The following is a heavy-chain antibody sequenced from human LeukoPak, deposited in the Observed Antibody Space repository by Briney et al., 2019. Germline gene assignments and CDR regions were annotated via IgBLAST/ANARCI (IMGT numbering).Heavy chain of an antibody. D-gene: IGHD3-16*02. CDR3: AREYKAYDYVWGTYRYFDY. CDR2: ISAYNGNT. CDR1: GYTFTSYG. V-gene: IGHV1-18*01. Sequence: ASVKVSCKASGYTFTSYGISWVRQAPGQGLEWMGWISAYNGNTNYAQNLQGRVTMTTDISTSTAYMELRSLRSDDTAVYYCAREYKAYDYVWGTYRYFDYWGQRTLVTVSS. J-gene: IGHJ4*02.